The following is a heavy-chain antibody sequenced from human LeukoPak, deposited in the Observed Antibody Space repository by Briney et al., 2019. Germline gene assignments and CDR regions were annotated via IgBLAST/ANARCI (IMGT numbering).Heavy chain of an antibody. J-gene: IGHJ5*02. CDR1: GGSINSYY. D-gene: IGHD3-10*01. CDR3: ARGGYYGSGNDFRFDP. V-gene: IGHV4-59*01. Sequence: SETLSLTCTVSGGSINSYYWSWIRQPPGKGLECIGYIHYTGSTNYNPSLKSVVTISVATAKSQFSLKLSSVTAADTAIYYCARGGYYGSGNDFRFDPWGQGTLVTVSS. CDR2: IHYTGST.